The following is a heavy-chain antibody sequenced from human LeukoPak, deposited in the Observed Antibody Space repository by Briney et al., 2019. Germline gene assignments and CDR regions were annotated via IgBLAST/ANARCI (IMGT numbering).Heavy chain of an antibody. D-gene: IGHD5-18*01. Sequence: PSETLSLTCTVSGGSISSYYWSWIRQPPGKGLEWIGYIYYSGSTNYNPSLKSRVTISVDTSKNQFSLELSSVTAADTAVYYCARAGDTAMVDYWGQGTLVTVSS. CDR1: GGSISSYY. CDR2: IYYSGST. J-gene: IGHJ4*02. CDR3: ARAGDTAMVDY. V-gene: IGHV4-59*01.